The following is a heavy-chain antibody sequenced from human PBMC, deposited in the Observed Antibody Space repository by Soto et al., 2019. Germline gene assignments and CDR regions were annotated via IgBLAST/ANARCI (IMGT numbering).Heavy chain of an antibody. J-gene: IGHJ4*02. CDR2: IIPILGTA. D-gene: IGHD3-22*01. CDR1: GGTFSSYA. V-gene: IGHV1-69*13. CDR3: ARGVTMIAPFDF. Sequence: GASVKVSCKASGGTFSSYAISWVRQAPGQGLEWLGGIIPILGTANYAQRFQGRVTITADESTSTAYMELSSLRSEDTAVYFCARGVTMIAPFDFWGQGTLVTGSS.